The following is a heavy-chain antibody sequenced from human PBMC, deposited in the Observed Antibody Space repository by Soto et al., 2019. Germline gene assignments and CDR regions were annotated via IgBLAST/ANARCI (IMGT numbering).Heavy chain of an antibody. V-gene: IGHV3-48*02. CDR2: ITSSGTTV. Sequence: PGGSLRLSCAASGFTFSSYSLNWVRQAPGKGLEWVSYITSSGTTVYYADSVRGRFTISRDNAKNSLYLQMNSLRDDDTAVYYCARGSSNLAYYFAFCGEGT. CDR3: ARGSSNLAYYFAF. J-gene: IGHJ4*02. CDR1: GFTFSSYS. D-gene: IGHD6-13*01.